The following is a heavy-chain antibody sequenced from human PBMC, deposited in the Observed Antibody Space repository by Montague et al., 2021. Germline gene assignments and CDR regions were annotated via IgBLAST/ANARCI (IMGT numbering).Heavy chain of an antibody. Sequence: SETLSLTCTVSGASITSNIYYWGWTRQSPGKGLEWIGSIYYSGNSFYQPSLKSRITIAVDTSKNQFSLKLSSVTAADTAIYYCARVFSSWYVGWFDPWGQGTLVTVSS. CDR2: IYYSGNS. V-gene: IGHV4-39*07. D-gene: IGHD6-13*01. CDR3: ARVFSSWYVGWFDP. CDR1: GASITSNIYY. J-gene: IGHJ5*02.